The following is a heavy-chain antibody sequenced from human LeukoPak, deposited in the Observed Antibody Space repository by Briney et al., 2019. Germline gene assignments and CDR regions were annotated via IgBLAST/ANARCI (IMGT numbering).Heavy chain of an antibody. V-gene: IGHV1-18*01. Sequence: ASVKVSCKASGYTFTSYGISWVRQAPGQGLEWMGWISAYNGNTNYAQKLQGRVTMTTDTSTSTAYMELRSLRSDDTAVYYCARWVGRYCSGGSCYFTDNWFDPWGQGTLVTVSS. CDR2: ISAYNGNT. CDR1: GYTFTSYG. D-gene: IGHD2-15*01. J-gene: IGHJ5*02. CDR3: ARWVGRYCSGGSCYFTDNWFDP.